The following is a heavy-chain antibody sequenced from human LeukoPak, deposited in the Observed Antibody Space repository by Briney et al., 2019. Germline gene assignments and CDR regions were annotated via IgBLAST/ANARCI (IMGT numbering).Heavy chain of an antibody. CDR3: AKGPLRGTAAAIDY. V-gene: IGHV3-30*18. D-gene: IGHD6-13*01. J-gene: IGHJ4*02. CDR2: ISYDGRNI. Sequence: GGSLRLSCAASGFTFNNYGMHWVRQAPGKGLEWVAVISYDGRNIHYPDSVKGRFTISRDISTNTLWLQMDSLRTEDTAVYYCAKGPLRGTAAAIDYWGQGTLVTVSS. CDR1: GFTFNNYG.